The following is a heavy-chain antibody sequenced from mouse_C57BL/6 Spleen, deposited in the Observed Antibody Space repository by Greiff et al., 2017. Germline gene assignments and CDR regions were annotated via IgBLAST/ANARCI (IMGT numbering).Heavy chain of an antibody. V-gene: IGHV5-17*01. CDR2: ISSGSSTI. CDR3: ARDYYGSSPHWYFDV. J-gene: IGHJ1*03. Sequence: EVQVVDSGGGLVKPGGSLKLSCAASGFTFSDYGMHWVRQAPEKGLEWVAYISSGSSTIYYADTVKGRFTISRDNAKNTLFLQMTSLRSEDTAMYYCARDYYGSSPHWYFDVWGTGTTVTVSS. D-gene: IGHD1-1*01. CDR1: GFTFSDYG.